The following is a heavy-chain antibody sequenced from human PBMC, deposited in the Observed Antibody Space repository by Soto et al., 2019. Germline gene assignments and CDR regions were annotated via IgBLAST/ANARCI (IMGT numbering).Heavy chain of an antibody. CDR1: GFTFSGSA. J-gene: IGHJ6*02. Sequence: GGSLRLSCAASGFTFSGSAMHCVRQASGKGLEWVGRIRSKANSYATAYAASVKGRFTISRDDSKNTAYLQMNSLKTEDTAVYYCTRHPFSEGYDPSDYYYYGMDVWGQGTTVTVSS. CDR3: TRHPFSEGYDPSDYYYYGMDV. CDR2: IRSKANSYAT. V-gene: IGHV3-73*01. D-gene: IGHD5-12*01.